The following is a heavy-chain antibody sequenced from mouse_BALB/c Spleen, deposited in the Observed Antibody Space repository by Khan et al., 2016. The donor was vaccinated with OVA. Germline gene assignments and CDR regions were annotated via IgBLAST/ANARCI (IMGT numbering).Heavy chain of an antibody. CDR3: ARGGYGGFAF. J-gene: IGHJ3*01. CDR2: IFPGSVSI. V-gene: IGHV1-9*01. CDR1: GYTFSSYW. Sequence: VQLQESGGDLMKPGASVKISCKATGYTFSSYWIEWVKQRPGHGLEWIGQIFPGSVSITYNEKFKGKATFTADTSSNTAYMQLSSLTSEDSAVYYCARGGYGGFAFWGRGTLVTVSA. D-gene: IGHD2-2*01.